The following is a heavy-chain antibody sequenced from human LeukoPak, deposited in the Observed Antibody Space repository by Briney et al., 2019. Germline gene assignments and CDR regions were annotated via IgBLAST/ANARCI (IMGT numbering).Heavy chain of an antibody. D-gene: IGHD3-3*01. Sequence: PSETLSLTCTVSGGSISSYYWSWIRQPAGKGLEWIGRIYTSGSTNYNPSLKSRVTMSVDTSKNQFSLKLSSVTAADTAVYYCARGTDFWSGYSLDYWGQGTLVTVSS. CDR2: IYTSGST. CDR3: ARGTDFWSGYSLDY. V-gene: IGHV4-4*07. J-gene: IGHJ4*02. CDR1: GGSISSYY.